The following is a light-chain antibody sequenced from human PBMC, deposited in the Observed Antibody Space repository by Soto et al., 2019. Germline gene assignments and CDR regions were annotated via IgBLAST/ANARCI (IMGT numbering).Light chain of an antibody. CDR3: QQYNSWPIT. V-gene: IGKV3D-15*01. Sequence: EVVMPQSPATLPVPPGESATLSCGASQKFNSDLAWYVQKPGQAPRRVIYGASTWGTDVPPRFTGSGSGTEFTLTISGLQSEDFAVYSGQQYNSWPITFGQGTRL. J-gene: IGKJ5*01. CDR2: GAS. CDR1: QKFNSD.